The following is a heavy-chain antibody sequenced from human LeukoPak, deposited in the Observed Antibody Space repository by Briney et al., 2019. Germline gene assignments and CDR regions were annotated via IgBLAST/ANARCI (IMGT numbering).Heavy chain of an antibody. J-gene: IGHJ4*02. D-gene: IGHD6-6*01. CDR2: IRYDGSNK. CDR3: AKVLYSSSNYFDY. Sequence: GGSLRLSCAASGFTFSSYGMHWVRQAPGKGLEWVAFIRYDGSNKYYADSVKGRFTISRDNSKNTLYLQMNSLRAEDTAVYYCAKVLYSSSNYFDYWGQGTLVTVSS. V-gene: IGHV3-30*02. CDR1: GFTFSSYG.